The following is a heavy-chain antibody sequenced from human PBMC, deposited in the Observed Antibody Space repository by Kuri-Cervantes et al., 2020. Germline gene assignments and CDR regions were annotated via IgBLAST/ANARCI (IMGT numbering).Heavy chain of an antibody. Sequence: GESLKISCAASEFTFDDYGMSWVRQAPGKGLEWVSGINWNGDNTGYADSVKGRFTISRDNAKNSLYLQMNSLRAEDTALYYCVRGWHIVVVTATPFDYWGQGTLVTVSS. CDR2: INWNGDNT. J-gene: IGHJ4*02. CDR3: VRGWHIVVVTATPFDY. V-gene: IGHV3-20*04. CDR1: EFTFDDYG. D-gene: IGHD2-21*02.